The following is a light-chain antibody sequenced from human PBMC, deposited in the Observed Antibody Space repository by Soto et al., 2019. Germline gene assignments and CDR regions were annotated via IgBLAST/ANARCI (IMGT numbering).Light chain of an antibody. J-gene: IGLJ1*01. V-gene: IGLV2-23*01. CDR1: SCDVGSYNL. Sequence: QSALTQPASVSGSPGQSITISCTGTSCDVGSYNLVSWYQHHPGKAPKVMIYEGSKRPSGVSHRFSGSKSGNTASLTIPGLQAEDEADYYCCSYAGGTTFVFGTGTKLTVL. CDR2: EGS. CDR3: CSYAGGTTFV.